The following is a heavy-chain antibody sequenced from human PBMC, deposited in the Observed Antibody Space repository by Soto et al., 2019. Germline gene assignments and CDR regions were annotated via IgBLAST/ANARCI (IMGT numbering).Heavy chain of an antibody. Sequence: VGSLRLSCVASGFTFSTYTMNWVRQAPGKGLEWVSFITSGSNYMSYGDSMKGRFTISRDDAKNSLFLEMNSLKSEDTALYYCAITAMINRDSSTSFDYWGRGTQVTVSS. CDR1: GFTFSTYT. J-gene: IGHJ4*02. V-gene: IGHV3-21*03. CDR2: ITSGSNYM. D-gene: IGHD5-18*01. CDR3: AITAMINRDSSTSFDY.